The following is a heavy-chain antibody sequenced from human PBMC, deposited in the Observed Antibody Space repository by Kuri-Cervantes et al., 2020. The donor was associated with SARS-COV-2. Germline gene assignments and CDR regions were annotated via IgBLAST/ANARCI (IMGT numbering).Heavy chain of an antibody. CDR1: GFTVSSNY. CDR2: IYSGGST. Sequence: GESLKISCAASGFTVSSNYMSWVRQAPGKGLEWVSVIYSGGSTCYADSVKGRFTISRDNSKNTLYLQMNSLRAEDTAVYYCAKGFLNWFDPWGQGTLVTVSS. CDR3: AKGFLNWFDP. D-gene: IGHD2/OR15-2a*01. V-gene: IGHV3-53*01. J-gene: IGHJ5*02.